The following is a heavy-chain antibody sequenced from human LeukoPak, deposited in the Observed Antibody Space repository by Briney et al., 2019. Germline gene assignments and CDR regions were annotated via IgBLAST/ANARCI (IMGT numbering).Heavy chain of an antibody. Sequence: PGGSLRLSCAASGFTFSSYAMHWVRQAPGKGLEWVAVISYDGSKKYYADSVKGRFTISRDNSKNTLFLQMNSLRTEDTAVYYCARDVFGYSHGSFDYWGQGTLVTVSS. J-gene: IGHJ4*02. D-gene: IGHD5-18*01. V-gene: IGHV3-30-3*01. CDR1: GFTFSSYA. CDR3: ARDVFGYSHGSFDY. CDR2: ISYDGSKK.